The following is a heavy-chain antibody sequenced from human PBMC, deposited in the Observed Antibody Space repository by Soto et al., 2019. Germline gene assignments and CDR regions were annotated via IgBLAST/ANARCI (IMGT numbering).Heavy chain of an antibody. CDR1: GYTLTELS. CDR2: FDPEDGET. V-gene: IGHV1-24*01. Sequence: EASVKVSCKVSGYTLTELSMHWVRQAPGKGLEWMGGFDPEDGETIYAQKFQGRVTMTEDTSTDTAYMELSSLRSEDTAVYYCASAHRITMIVVVIDAFDIWGQGTMVTVSS. D-gene: IGHD3-22*01. J-gene: IGHJ3*02. CDR3: ASAHRITMIVVVIDAFDI.